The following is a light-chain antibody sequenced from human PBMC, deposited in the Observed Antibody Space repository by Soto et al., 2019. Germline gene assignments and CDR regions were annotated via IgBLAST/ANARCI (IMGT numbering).Light chain of an antibody. J-gene: IGKJ1*01. CDR3: QQYYSYPQT. Sequence: DIHITQSPSSXXXXXWDXXXITCQASQDIGKNLNWYQQKPGKAPKLLIYDAANLETGVPSRFSGSGSGTDFTLTISCLQSEDFATYYCQQYYSYPQTFGQGTKVDIK. CDR1: QDIGKN. CDR2: DAA. V-gene: IGKV1-33*01.